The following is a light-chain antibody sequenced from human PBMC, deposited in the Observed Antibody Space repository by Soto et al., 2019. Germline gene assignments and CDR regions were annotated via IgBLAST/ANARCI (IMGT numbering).Light chain of an antibody. CDR1: QSVSSN. J-gene: IGKJ4*01. Sequence: VSTQSPGTLSLSPGARAALSCRATQSVSSNLAWYQKNPGQDPWIIIYAASTRATGIPATFSSIGSGTELNLTIRSLQSEDCAVYECQQSNNWPLTVCGWTKVDIK. CDR3: QQSNNWPLT. V-gene: IGKV3-15*01. CDR2: AAS.